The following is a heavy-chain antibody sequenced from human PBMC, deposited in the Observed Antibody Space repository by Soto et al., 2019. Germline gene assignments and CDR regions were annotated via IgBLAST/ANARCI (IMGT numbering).Heavy chain of an antibody. CDR3: AKDRDSSGWYLDWFDP. V-gene: IGHV3-30*18. Sequence: QVQLVESGGGVVQPGRSLRLSCAASGFTFSSYGMHWVRQAPGKGLERVAVISYDGSNKYYADSVKGRFTISRDNSKNTLYLQMNSLRAEDTAVYYCAKDRDSSGWYLDWFDPWGQGTLVTVSS. CDR1: GFTFSSYG. CDR2: ISYDGSNK. D-gene: IGHD6-19*01. J-gene: IGHJ5*02.